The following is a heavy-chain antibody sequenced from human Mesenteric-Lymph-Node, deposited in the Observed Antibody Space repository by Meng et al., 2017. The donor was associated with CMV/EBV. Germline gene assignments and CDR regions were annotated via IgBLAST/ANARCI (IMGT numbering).Heavy chain of an antibody. D-gene: IGHD2-2*01. J-gene: IGHJ4*02. V-gene: IGHV4-31*02. Sequence: SSDGVAQCWTSLRQHPGKGLGWIGYIYHTSSAYYIPSLNTRITESIDMPESQFSVKLSSVDTADTAVYYCARDRGGTSSPTFFDYWGQGTLVTVSS. CDR1: SSDGVAQC. CDR2: IYHTSSA. CDR3: ARDRGGTSSPTFFDY.